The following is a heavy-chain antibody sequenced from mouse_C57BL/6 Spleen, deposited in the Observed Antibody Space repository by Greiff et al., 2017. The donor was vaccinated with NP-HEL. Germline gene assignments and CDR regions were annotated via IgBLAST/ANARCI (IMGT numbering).Heavy chain of an antibody. CDR2: INPNNGGT. D-gene: IGHD2-10*01. J-gene: IGHJ2*01. CDR3: ARPYYGNYYYFDY. Sequence: VQLQQSGPELVKPGASVKMSCKASGYTFTDYNMHWVKQSHGKSLEWIGYINPNNGGTSYNQKFKGKATLTVNKSSSTAYMELRSLTSEDSAVYYCARPYYGNYYYFDYWGQGTTLTVSS. CDR1: GYTFTDYN. V-gene: IGHV1-22*01.